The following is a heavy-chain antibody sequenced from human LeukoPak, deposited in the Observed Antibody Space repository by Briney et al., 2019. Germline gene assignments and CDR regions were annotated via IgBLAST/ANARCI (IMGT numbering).Heavy chain of an antibody. J-gene: IGHJ4*02. CDR1: GFTFTSYG. CDR3: AKDWKAGHFDY. Sequence: GRSLRLSCAASGFTFTSYGMHWVRQAPGKGLEWVAVISSDGSNKHYADSVKGRFTISRDNSKNTLYLQMNSLRAEDTAVYYCAKDWKAGHFDYWGQGTLVTVSS. V-gene: IGHV3-30*18. D-gene: IGHD6-13*01. CDR2: ISSDGSNK.